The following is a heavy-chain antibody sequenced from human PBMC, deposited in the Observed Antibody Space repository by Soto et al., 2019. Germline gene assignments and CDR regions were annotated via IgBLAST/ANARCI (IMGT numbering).Heavy chain of an antibody. CDR2: IYRDGTT. V-gene: IGHV3-74*01. J-gene: IGHJ4*02. D-gene: IGHD5-12*01. CDR1: GFSLNNYW. Sequence: VGSLRLSCAVSGFSLNNYWMHWVRQRPGKGLVWVARIYRDGTTSYADSAKGRFTISRDNAKNTVSLQMNSLKDEDTAVYYCMRGNTGYGNFDYWGQGTLVTVSS. CDR3: MRGNTGYGNFDY.